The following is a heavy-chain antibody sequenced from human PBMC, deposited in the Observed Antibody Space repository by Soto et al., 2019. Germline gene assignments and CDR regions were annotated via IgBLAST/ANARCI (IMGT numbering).Heavy chain of an antibody. J-gene: IGHJ4*02. Sequence: ASVKVSCKASGYTFTGYYMHWVRQAPGQELEWMGWINPNSGGTNYAQKLQGWVTMTRDTSISTAYMELSRLRSDDTAVYYCARWAGYCISASCYRRFDYWGQGTLVTVSS. V-gene: IGHV1-2*04. CDR3: ARWAGYCISASCYRRFDY. CDR1: GYTFTGYY. CDR2: INPNSGGT. D-gene: IGHD2-2*01.